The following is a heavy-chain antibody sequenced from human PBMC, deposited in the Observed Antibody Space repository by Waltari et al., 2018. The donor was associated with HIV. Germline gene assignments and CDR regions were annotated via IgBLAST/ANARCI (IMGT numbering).Heavy chain of an antibody. CDR3: ARDPRIAAADPYWYFDL. D-gene: IGHD6-13*01. CDR2: IYYSGST. V-gene: IGHV4-30-4*01. Sequence: QVQLQESGPGLVKPSQTLSLTCTVSGGSISRGACYCTWLRPPPGKGLEWIGYIYYSGSTYYNPSLKSRVTISVDTSKNQFSLKLSSVTAADTAVYYCARDPRIAAADPYWYFDLWGRGTLVTVSS. CDR1: GGSISRGACY. J-gene: IGHJ2*01.